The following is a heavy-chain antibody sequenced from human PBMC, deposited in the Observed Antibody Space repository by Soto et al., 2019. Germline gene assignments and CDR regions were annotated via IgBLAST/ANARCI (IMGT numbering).Heavy chain of an antibody. Sequence: EVHLLESGGGLVQPGGSLRLSCTASGFTFGSYAMTWVRQAPGRGLEGVSGITASGGRTYYADSVKGRFTISRDNSKSTLYRQMNSLRAEDTALYYCAKDTRYGDYVRWFDSWGQGTLVTVSS. D-gene: IGHD4-17*01. CDR1: GFTFGSYA. CDR3: AKDTRYGDYVRWFDS. J-gene: IGHJ5*01. CDR2: ITASGGRT. V-gene: IGHV3-23*01.